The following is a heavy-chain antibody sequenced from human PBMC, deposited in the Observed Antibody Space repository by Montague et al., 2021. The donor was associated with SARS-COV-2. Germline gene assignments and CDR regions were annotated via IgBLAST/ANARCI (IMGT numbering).Heavy chain of an antibody. V-gene: IGHV3-30*04. CDR2: ISYDGSNR. J-gene: IGHJ4*02. D-gene: IGHD3-16*02. CDR1: GFTFSSYA. Sequence: SLAASGFTFSSYAMHWVRQAPGKGLEWVAVISYDGSNRYYADSVKGRFTISREMNSLRAEDTAVYYCARDNYDYVWGSYRYIYRGQGTLVTVSS. CDR3: ARDNYDYVWGSYRYIY.